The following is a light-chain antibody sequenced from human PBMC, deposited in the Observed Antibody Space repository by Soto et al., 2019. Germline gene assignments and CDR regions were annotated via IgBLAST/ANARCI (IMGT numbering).Light chain of an antibody. J-gene: IGKJ4*01. CDR2: GAS. CDR3: QQYNNWPPLT. CDR1: QSVSNN. Sequence: EIVMTQSPATLSVSPGERATLSCRASQSVSNNLAWYQQKPGQAPRVLIYGASTRATGIPARFSGSGSGTEFTLTISSLQSEDFAVYYCQQYNNWPPLTFGGVTKVEI. V-gene: IGKV3D-15*01.